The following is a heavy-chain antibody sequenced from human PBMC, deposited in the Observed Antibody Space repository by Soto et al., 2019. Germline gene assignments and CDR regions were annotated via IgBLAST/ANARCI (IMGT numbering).Heavy chain of an antibody. CDR2: IYYSGST. V-gene: IGHV4-59*08. Sequence: QVQLQESGPGLVKPSETLSLTCTVSGGSISSYYWSWIRKPPGKGLEWIGYIYYSGSTNYNPSLTSGLPISVDTSKNQFSLKLSSVTAADTALYFCARRYGSCVGYWGQGALVTVSS. CDR1: GGSISSYY. D-gene: IGHD5-18*01. CDR3: ARRYGSCVGY. J-gene: IGHJ4*02.